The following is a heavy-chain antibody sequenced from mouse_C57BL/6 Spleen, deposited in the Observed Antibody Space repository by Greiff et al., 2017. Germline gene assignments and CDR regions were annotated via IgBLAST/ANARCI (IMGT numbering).Heavy chain of an antibody. V-gene: IGHV5-17*01. CDR1: GFTFSDYG. Sequence: EVQGVESGGGLVKPGGSLKLSCAASGFTFSDYGMHWVRQAPEKGLEWVAYISSGSSTIYYADTVKGRFTISRDNAKNTLFLQMTSLRSEDTAMYYCAESSYYYGSSYDYYAMDYWGQGTSVTVSS. CDR3: AESSYYYGSSYDYYAMDY. D-gene: IGHD1-1*01. CDR2: ISSGSSTI. J-gene: IGHJ4*01.